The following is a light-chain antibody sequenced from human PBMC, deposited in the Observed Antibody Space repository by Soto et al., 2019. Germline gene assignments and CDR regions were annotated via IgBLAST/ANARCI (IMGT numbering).Light chain of an antibody. CDR2: KAS. V-gene: IGKV1-5*03. CDR1: QSINSW. J-gene: IGKJ1*01. Sequence: DLQMTQSPSTLSASVGDRVTITCRASQSINSWLACYQQKPWKAPKLLIYKASSLESGVPSRFSGSGSGTAFTLTISSLKPDDFATYYGQQYKYLWTFGQGTKVEIK. CDR3: QQYKYLWT.